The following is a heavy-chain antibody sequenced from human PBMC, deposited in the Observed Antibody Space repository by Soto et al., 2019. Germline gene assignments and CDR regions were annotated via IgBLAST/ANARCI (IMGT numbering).Heavy chain of an antibody. CDR1: GGTFSSYA. J-gene: IGHJ6*02. V-gene: IGHV1-69*06. Sequence: QVQLVQSGAEVKKPGSSVKVSCKASGGTFSSYAISWVRQAPGQGLEWMGGIIPIFGTANYAQKCQGRVTKTPDKSTSTAYMELRSLRSEDTAVYYCARGRERWLQFPGMDVWGQGTTVTVSS. D-gene: IGHD5-12*01. CDR2: IIPIFGTA. CDR3: ARGRERWLQFPGMDV.